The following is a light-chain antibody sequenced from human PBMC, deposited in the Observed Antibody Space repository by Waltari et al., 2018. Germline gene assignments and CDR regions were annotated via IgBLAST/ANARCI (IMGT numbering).Light chain of an antibody. CDR1: SGHSRNV. J-gene: IGLJ3*02. CDR3: QTGGHGTWV. Sequence: QLVLTQSPSASASLGASVKLTCTLSSGHSRNVIAWPPQRPEKGPRYLMKVNSDGSHSKGDEIPDRFAGSSSGAERYLTISSLQSEDEGDYYCQTGGHGTWVFGGGTKLTVL. CDR2: VNSDGSH. V-gene: IGLV4-69*01.